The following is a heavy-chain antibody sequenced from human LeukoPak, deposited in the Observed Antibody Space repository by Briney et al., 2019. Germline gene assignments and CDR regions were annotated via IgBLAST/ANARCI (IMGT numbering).Heavy chain of an antibody. CDR3: ARDQEGFDY. Sequence: ASVKVSCKASGYTFTSNYIHWVRQAPGQGLEWMGVIYPSDGSTSYAQKFQGRVTVTRDTSTSTVHMELSGLRSEDTAVYYCARDQEGFDYWGQGTLVTVSS. CDR1: GYTFTSNY. V-gene: IGHV1-46*01. CDR2: IYPSDGST. J-gene: IGHJ4*02.